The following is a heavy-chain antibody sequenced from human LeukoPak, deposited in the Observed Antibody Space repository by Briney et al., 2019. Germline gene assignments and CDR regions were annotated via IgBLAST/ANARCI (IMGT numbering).Heavy chain of an antibody. J-gene: IGHJ2*01. Sequence: ASVKVSCKASGYTFITYYIHWVRQAPGQGLEWMGWIDPNSGGTNYAQKFLGSVTMTGDTSINTAFMELNRLRSDDTAIYYCARGRGTTMVRGVITNYFDLWGRGSLVTVSS. D-gene: IGHD3-10*01. CDR2: IDPNSGGT. V-gene: IGHV1-2*02. CDR3: ARGRGTTMVRGVITNYFDL. CDR1: GYTFITYY.